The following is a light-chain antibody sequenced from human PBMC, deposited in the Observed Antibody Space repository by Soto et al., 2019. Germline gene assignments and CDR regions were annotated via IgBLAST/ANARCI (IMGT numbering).Light chain of an antibody. Sequence: EIVMTQSPATLSVSPGERATLSCRASQRVSSDLAWYQQKPGQAPRLLIYGASTRATCIPARFSGSGSGTEFTLTISSLQSEDFAVYYCQQYNNWLWTFGQGTQVEIK. CDR1: QRVSSD. CDR3: QQYNNWLWT. J-gene: IGKJ1*01. CDR2: GAS. V-gene: IGKV3-15*01.